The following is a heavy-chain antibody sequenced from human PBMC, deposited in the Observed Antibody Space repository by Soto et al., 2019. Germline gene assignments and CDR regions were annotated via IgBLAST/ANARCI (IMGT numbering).Heavy chain of an antibody. D-gene: IGHD4-17*01. CDR3: ARGSRFGDYGDLDY. Sequence: QVQLVQSGTDVKKPGSTVKVSCKVSGGSFSNYAISWVRQAPGQGLEWLGGIIPMFTSPNYAQKFQDRVTITADESTTTAYMRLSSLTYDDTAVYYCARGSRFGDYGDLDYWGQGTLCTVSS. CDR2: IIPMFTSP. J-gene: IGHJ4*02. V-gene: IGHV1-69*01. CDR1: GGSFSNYA.